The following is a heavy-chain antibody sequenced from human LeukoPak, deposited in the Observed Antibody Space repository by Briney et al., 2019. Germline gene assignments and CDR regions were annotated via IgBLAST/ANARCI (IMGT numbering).Heavy chain of an antibody. V-gene: IGHV4-61*02. CDR2: IYTSGGT. CDR1: GGSINSGSQY. D-gene: IGHD4-17*01. CDR3: ARVGGDYLSFDY. Sequence: SETLSLTCTVSGGSINSGSQYWSWIRQPAGKGLEWIGRIYTSGGTNYNPSLKSRVTISVDTSKNQFSLKLSSVTAADTAVYYCARVGGDYLSFDYWGQGTLVTVSS. J-gene: IGHJ4*02.